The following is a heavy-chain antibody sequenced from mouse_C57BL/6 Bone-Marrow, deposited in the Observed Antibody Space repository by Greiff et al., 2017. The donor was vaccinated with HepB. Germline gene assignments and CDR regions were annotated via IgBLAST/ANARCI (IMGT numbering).Heavy chain of an antibody. CDR3: TTGFITTVVTYAMDY. CDR1: GFNIKDYY. J-gene: IGHJ4*01. V-gene: IGHV14-1*01. CDR2: IDPEDGDT. Sequence: VQLQQSGAELVRPGASVKLSCTASGFNIKDYYMHWVKQRPEQGLEWIGRIDPEDGDTEYAPKFQGKATMTADTSSNTADLQLSSLTSEDTAVYYCTTGFITTVVTYAMDYWGQGTSVTVSS. D-gene: IGHD1-1*01.